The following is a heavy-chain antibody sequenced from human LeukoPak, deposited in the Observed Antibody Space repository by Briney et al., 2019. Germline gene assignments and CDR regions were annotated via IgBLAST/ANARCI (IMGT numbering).Heavy chain of an antibody. D-gene: IGHD3-3*01. V-gene: IGHV4-39*01. CDR1: GGSISSSSYY. J-gene: IGHJ6*02. CDR3: ARGGEVGTIFGVVIMGWTYGMDV. CDR2: IYYSGST. Sequence: SETLSLTCTVSGGSISSSSYYWGWIRQPPGKGLEWIGSIYYSGSTYYNPSLKSRVTISVDTSKNQFSLKLSSVTAADTAVYYCARGGEVGTIFGVVIMGWTYGMDVWGQGTTVTVSS.